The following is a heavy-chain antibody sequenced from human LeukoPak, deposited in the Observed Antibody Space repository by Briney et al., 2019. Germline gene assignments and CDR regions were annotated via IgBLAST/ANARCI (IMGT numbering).Heavy chain of an antibody. V-gene: IGHV4-38-2*01. D-gene: IGHD3-22*01. CDR2: IYHSGST. CDR1: GYSISSGYY. Sequence: PSETLSLTCAVSGYSISSGYYWGWIRPPPGKGLEWIGSIYHSGSTYYNPSLKSRVTISVDTSKNQFSLKLSSVTAADTAVYYCARRAHYYDSSGYLYWGQGTLVTVSS. CDR3: ARRAHYYDSSGYLY. J-gene: IGHJ4*02.